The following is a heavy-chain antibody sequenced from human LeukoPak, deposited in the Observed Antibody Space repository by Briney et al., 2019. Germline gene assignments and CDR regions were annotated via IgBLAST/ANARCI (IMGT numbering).Heavy chain of an antibody. CDR2: INSDGSST. Sequence: QPGGSLRLSCAASGFTFSSYWMHWVRQAPGKGLVWISRINSDGSSTSYADSVKGRFTNSRDNAKNTLYLQMNSLRAEDTAVYYCARGQNGRYCSSTSCSPKTNWFDPWGQGTLVTVSS. CDR1: GFTFSSYW. J-gene: IGHJ5*02. CDR3: ARGQNGRYCSSTSCSPKTNWFDP. D-gene: IGHD2-2*01. V-gene: IGHV3-74*01.